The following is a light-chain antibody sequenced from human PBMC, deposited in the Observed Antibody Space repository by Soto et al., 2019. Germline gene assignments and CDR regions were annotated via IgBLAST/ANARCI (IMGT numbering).Light chain of an antibody. CDR1: SSDIGSYNL. CDR2: EVN. V-gene: IGLV2-23*02. Sequence: QSALTQPASVSGSPGQSITISCTGTSSDIGSYNLVSWYQQHPGKAPKVMIYEVNKRPSGVSNRFSGSRSGNTASLTISGLQPEDEADYFCCSYAGGSTWVFGGGTKVTVL. J-gene: IGLJ3*02. CDR3: CSYAGGSTWV.